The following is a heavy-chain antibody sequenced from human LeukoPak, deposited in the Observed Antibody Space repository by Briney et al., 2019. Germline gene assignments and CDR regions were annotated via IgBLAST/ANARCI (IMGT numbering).Heavy chain of an antibody. J-gene: IGHJ6*03. D-gene: IGHD3-9*01. CDR2: ISSSGSTI. Sequence: GGPLRLSCAASGFTFISYEMHWVCQAPGKGLEWVSYISSSGSTIYYADSVRGRFTVSRDNAKNSLYLQVNSLRAEDTAVYYCARADILTGYFMDVWGKGTTVTVSS. V-gene: IGHV3-48*03. CDR3: ARADILTGYFMDV. CDR1: GFTFISYE.